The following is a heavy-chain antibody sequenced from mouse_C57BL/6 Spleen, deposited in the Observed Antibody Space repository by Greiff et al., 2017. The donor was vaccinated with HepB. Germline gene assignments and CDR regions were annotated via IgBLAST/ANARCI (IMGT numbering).Heavy chain of an antibody. D-gene: IGHD2-5*01. CDR3: ARFYYSNYDYYAMDY. V-gene: IGHV1-85*01. CDR1: GYTFTSYD. Sequence: VKLMESGPELVKPGASVKLSCKASGYTFTSYDINWVKQRPGQGLEWIGWIYPRDGSTKYNEKFKGKATLTVDTSSSTAYMELHSLTSEDSAVYFCARFYYSNYDYYAMDYWGQGTSVTVSS. CDR2: IYPRDGST. J-gene: IGHJ4*01.